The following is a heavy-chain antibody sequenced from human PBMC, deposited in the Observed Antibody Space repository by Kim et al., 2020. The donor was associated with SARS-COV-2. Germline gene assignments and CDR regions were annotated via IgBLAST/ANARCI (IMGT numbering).Heavy chain of an antibody. CDR2: IYYSGST. D-gene: IGHD2-2*01. V-gene: IGHV4-30-4*01. CDR3: ARDAKSGCSSTSCYPGDY. CDR1: GGSISSGDYY. Sequence: SETLSLTCTVSGGSISSGDYYWSWIRQPPGKGLEWIGYIYYSGSTYYNPSLKSRVTISVDTSKNQFSLKLSSVTAADTAMYYCARDAKSGCSSTSCYPGDYWGQGTLVTVSS. J-gene: IGHJ4*02.